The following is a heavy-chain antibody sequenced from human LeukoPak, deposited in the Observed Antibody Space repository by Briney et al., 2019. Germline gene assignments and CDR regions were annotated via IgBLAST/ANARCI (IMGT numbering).Heavy chain of an antibody. CDR1: GGSISSGGYS. D-gene: IGHD3/OR15-3a*01. CDR2: IYHSGST. Sequence: PSQTLSLTCAVSGGSISSGGYSWSWIRQPPGKGLEWIGYIYHSGSTYYNPSLKSRVTISADRSKNQFSLKLSSVTAADTAVYYCATVILPYSFDYFVQGALVTVSS. CDR3: ATVILPYSFDY. J-gene: IGHJ4*02. V-gene: IGHV4-30-2*01.